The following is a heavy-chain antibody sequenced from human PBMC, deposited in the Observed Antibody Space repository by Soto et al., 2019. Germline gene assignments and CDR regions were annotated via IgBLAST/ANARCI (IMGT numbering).Heavy chain of an antibody. D-gene: IGHD6-6*01. CDR2: IYWDYDK. CDR1: GFSFSTGGVC. Sequence: QITLKESGPTLVKPTQTLTLTFTFSGFSFSTGGVCVGWARQPPGKTLEWLALIYWDYDKRYSPYLKSRLTITKDTSKNQVVLTMTNVDPVDTATYYCANRLVDIGAFAMLGQGTVVTVSS. V-gene: IGHV2-5*02. CDR3: ANRLVDIGAFAM. J-gene: IGHJ3*02.